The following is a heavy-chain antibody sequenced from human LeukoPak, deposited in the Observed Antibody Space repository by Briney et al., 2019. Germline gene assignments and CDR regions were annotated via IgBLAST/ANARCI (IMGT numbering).Heavy chain of an antibody. CDR2: IHHSGVT. Sequence: SETLSLTCTVSGYSISSGYYWSWIRQPPGKGLEWIATIHHSGVTYYNPSLKSRVTMSVDTSKNQFSLKLGSVTAASTAACYCARYTANTAGYSFDFWGQGALVTVSS. CDR1: GYSISSGYY. D-gene: IGHD3-22*01. V-gene: IGHV4-38-2*02. J-gene: IGHJ4*02. CDR3: ARYTANTAGYSFDF.